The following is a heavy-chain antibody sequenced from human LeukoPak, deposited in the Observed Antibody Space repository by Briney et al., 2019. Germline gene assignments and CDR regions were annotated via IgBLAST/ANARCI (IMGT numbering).Heavy chain of an antibody. CDR2: VSSSGTTK. J-gene: IGHJ4*02. Sequence: GGSLRLSCAASGFTFSSYEMNWVRQAPGKGLEWVSYVSSSGTTKYYADSVKGRFTISRDNSKNSLYLQMTSLRAEDTAIYYCAREGDTAMAMFDYWGQGTLVTVSS. V-gene: IGHV3-48*03. D-gene: IGHD5-18*01. CDR1: GFTFSSYE. CDR3: AREGDTAMAMFDY.